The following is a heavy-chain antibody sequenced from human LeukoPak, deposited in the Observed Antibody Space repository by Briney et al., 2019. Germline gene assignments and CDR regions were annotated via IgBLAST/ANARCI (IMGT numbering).Heavy chain of an antibody. V-gene: IGHV4-4*07. J-gene: IGHJ4*02. CDR1: GGSISSYY. CDR2: IYTSGST. D-gene: IGHD6-19*01. CDR3: ARFGHPVKSWFVAGTDDY. Sequence: SETLSLTCTVSGGSISSYYWSWIRQPAGKGLEWIGRIYTSGSTNYNPSLKSRVTMSVDTSKNQFSLKLSSVTAADTAVYYCARFGHPVKSWFVAGTDDYWGQGTLVTVSS.